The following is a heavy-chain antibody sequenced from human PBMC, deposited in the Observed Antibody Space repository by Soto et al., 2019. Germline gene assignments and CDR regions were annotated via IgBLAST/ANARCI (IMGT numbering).Heavy chain of an antibody. V-gene: IGHV3-21*01. CDR3: ARDRSADRFVQYFQH. CDR1: GFIFTSYS. CDR2: ISSRSDSI. J-gene: IGHJ1*01. Sequence: EVQLVESGGGLVQRGGSLRLSCAASGFIFTSYSMVWVRQAPGKGLEWVSSISSRSDSIYYADPVKGRFTISRDNAQNSLYLQMNSLTSEDTAVYYCARDRSADRFVQYFQHWGPGTLVTVSS. D-gene: IGHD6-19*01.